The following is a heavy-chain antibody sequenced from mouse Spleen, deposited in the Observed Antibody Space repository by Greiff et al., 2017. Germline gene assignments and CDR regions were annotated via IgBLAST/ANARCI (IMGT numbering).Heavy chain of an antibody. V-gene: IGHV1-39*01. CDR2: INPNYGTT. D-gene: IGHD1-1*01. CDR1: GYSFTDYN. Sequence: VHVKQSGPELVKPGASVKISCKASGYSFTDYNMNWVKQSNGKSLEWIGVINPNYGTTSYNQKFKGKATLTVDQSSSTAYMQLNSLTSEDSAVYYCARKGGSSSSYYAMDYWGQGTSVTVSS. CDR3: ARKGGSSSSYYAMDY. J-gene: IGHJ4*01.